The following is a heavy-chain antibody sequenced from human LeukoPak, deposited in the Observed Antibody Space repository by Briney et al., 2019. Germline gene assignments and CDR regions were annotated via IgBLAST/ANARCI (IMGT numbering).Heavy chain of an antibody. V-gene: IGHV3-23*01. CDR2: ISGSGGST. Sequence: GGSLRLSCAASGFTFSSYAMSWVRQAPGKGLEWVSAISGSGGSTYYADSVKGRFTISRDNSKNTLYLQMSSLRAEDTAVYYCAKVAKRIVVVTAVGPFDYWGQGTLVTVSS. J-gene: IGHJ4*02. CDR3: AKVAKRIVVVTAVGPFDY. D-gene: IGHD2-21*02. CDR1: GFTFSSYA.